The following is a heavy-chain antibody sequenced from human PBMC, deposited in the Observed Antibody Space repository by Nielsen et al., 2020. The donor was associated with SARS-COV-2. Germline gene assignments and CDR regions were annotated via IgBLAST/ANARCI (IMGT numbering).Heavy chain of an antibody. V-gene: IGHV4-39*07. CDR2: IYYSGST. CDR3: ARVRAIVVVPAAMPVVVWFDP. J-gene: IGHJ5*02. D-gene: IGHD2-2*01. Sequence: SETLSLTCTVSGGSISSSSYYWGWIRQPPGKGLEWIGSIYYSGSTYYNPSLKSRVTISVDTSKNQFSLKLSSVTAADTAVYYCARVRAIVVVPAAMPVVVWFDPWGQGTLVTVSS. CDR1: GGSISSSSYY.